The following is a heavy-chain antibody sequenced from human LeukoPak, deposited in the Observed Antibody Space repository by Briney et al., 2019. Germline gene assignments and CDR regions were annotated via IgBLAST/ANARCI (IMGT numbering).Heavy chain of an antibody. CDR3: ARHPFATPFDY. V-gene: IGHV4-34*01. D-gene: IGHD2-15*01. CDR2: TNHSGST. CDR1: GGSFSGYY. Sequence: SEALSLTCAVYGGSFSGYYWSWIRQPPGKGLEWIGETNHSGSTNYNPSLKSRVTISVDTSKNQFSLKLSSVTAADTAVYYCARHPFATPFDYWGQGILVTVSS. J-gene: IGHJ4*02.